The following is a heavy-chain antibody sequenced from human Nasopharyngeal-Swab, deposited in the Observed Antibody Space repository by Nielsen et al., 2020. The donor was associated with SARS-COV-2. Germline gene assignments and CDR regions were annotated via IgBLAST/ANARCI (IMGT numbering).Heavy chain of an antibody. CDR1: GYTFTGYY. D-gene: IGHD2-2*01. J-gene: IGHJ3*02. CDR2: INPSSGGT. Sequence: ASVKVSCKASGYTFTGYYMHWVRQAPGQGLEWMGWINPSSGGTNYAQKFQGRVTITRDMSTSTAYMELSSLRSEDTAVYYCAAPYCSSTSCSDAFDIWGQGTMVTVSS. V-gene: IGHV1-2*02. CDR3: AAPYCSSTSCSDAFDI.